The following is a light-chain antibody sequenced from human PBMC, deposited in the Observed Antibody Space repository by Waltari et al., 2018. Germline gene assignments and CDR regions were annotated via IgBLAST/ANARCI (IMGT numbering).Light chain of an antibody. V-gene: IGLV2-23*02. Sequence: QSALTQPASVSGSPGQSISISCTGTSSDVGGYNLLSWYQQHPGKAPKLIIYEVTKRPSGVSNRFSGSKSDNTASLTISGLQAEDEADYYCCSYAGSNLGVFGTGTKVTVL. J-gene: IGLJ1*01. CDR1: SSDVGGYNL. CDR3: CSYAGSNLGV. CDR2: EVT.